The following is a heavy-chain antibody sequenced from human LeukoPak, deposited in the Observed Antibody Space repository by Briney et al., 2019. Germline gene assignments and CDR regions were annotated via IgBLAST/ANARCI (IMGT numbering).Heavy chain of an antibody. CDR3: ARDDYGDTLFDY. V-gene: IGHV1-3*01. J-gene: IGHJ4*02. CDR1: GYTFTSYA. CDR2: INAGNGNT. D-gene: IGHD4-17*01. Sequence: ASVKVSCKASGYTFTSYAMHWVRQASGQRLEWMGWINAGNGNTKYSQKFQGRVTITRDTSASTAYMELSSLRSEDTAVYYCARDDYGDTLFDYWGQGTLVTVSS.